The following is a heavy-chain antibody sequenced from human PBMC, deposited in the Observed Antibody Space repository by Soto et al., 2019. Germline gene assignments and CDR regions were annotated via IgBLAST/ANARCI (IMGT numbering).Heavy chain of an antibody. J-gene: IGHJ5*02. D-gene: IGHD2-21*02. CDR1: GGSISSYY. Sequence: KSSETLSLTCTVSGGSISSYYWSWIRQPPGKGLEWIGYIYYSGSTNYNPSLKSRVTISVDTSKNQFSLKLSSVTAADTAVYYCARCGGDCLYFDPWGQGTLVTVSS. CDR2: IYYSGST. V-gene: IGHV4-59*01. CDR3: ARCGGDCLYFDP.